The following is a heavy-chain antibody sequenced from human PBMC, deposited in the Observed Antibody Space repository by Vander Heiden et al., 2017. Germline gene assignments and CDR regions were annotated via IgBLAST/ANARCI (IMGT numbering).Heavy chain of an antibody. V-gene: IGHV3-21*01. J-gene: IGHJ4*02. CDR2: ISSSSSYI. CDR1: VLTLSTYS. D-gene: IGHD6-19*01. Sequence: EVNLVDNRGGNVNPTRSSRLSCVSYVLTLSTYSINCIRQAPAKVLEWVSSISSSSSYIYYADSVKGRFTISRDNAKNSLYLQMNSLRAEDTAVYYCARDLGYSSGWYVDYWGQGTLVTVSS. CDR3: ARDLGYSSGWYVDY.